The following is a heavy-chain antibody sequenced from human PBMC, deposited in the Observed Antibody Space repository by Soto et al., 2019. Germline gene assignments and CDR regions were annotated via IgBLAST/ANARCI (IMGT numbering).Heavy chain of an antibody. CDR3: AREMRLYGMDV. Sequence: QVQLVESGGGSVKPGGSLRLSCAASGFTFIDFYMAWIRQSPGKGPEWISSISSGGETKYYADSVKGRFTISRDNTENSLYLQMNSLRADDTAVYFCAREMRLYGMDVW. V-gene: IGHV3-11*01. D-gene: IGHD6-25*01. J-gene: IGHJ6*01. CDR1: GFTFIDFY. CDR2: ISSGGETK.